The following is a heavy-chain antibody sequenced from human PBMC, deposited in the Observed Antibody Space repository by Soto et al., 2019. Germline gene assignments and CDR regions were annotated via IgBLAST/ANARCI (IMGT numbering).Heavy chain of an antibody. J-gene: IGHJ4*02. Sequence: QVQLVQSGAEVKKPGYSVKVSCKASGVTFSSYAISWVRQAPGQGLEWMGGIIPIFGTTNYEQKFQGRVTITADESTSTAYMELSSLRSEDTAVYYWAGERAMVTSFFDYWGQGTLVTVSS. CDR2: IIPIFGTT. CDR1: GVTFSSYA. CDR3: AGERAMVTSFFDY. V-gene: IGHV1-69*01. D-gene: IGHD5-18*01.